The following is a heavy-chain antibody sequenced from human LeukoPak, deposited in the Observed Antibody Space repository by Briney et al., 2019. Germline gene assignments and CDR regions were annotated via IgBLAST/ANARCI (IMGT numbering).Heavy chain of an antibody. J-gene: IGHJ4*02. CDR3: ARGGPDILTGYYKGRHDY. CDR2: INHSGST. CDR1: GGSISSGDYY. Sequence: SETLSLTCTVSGGSISSGDYYWRWLRQPPGTGLEWLGEINHSGSTNYNPSLKSRVTISVDTSKNQFSLKLSSVTAADTAVYYCARGGPDILTGYYKGRHDYWGQGTLVTVSS. V-gene: IGHV4-39*07. D-gene: IGHD3-9*01.